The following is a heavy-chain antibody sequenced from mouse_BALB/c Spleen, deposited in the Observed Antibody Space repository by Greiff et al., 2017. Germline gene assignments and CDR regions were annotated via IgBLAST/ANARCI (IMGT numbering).Heavy chain of an antibody. CDR2: IDPYDSET. D-gene: IGHD2-4*01. V-gene: IGHV1-74*01. J-gene: IGHJ3*01. Sequence: QVQLQQPGAELVRPGASVKLSCKASGYTFTSYWLNWVKQRPEQGLEWIGRIDPYDSETHYNQKFKDKAILTVDKSSSTAYMQLSSLTSEDSAVYDCAIRGDYDGAWFAYWGQGTLVTVSA. CDR3: AIRGDYDGAWFAY. CDR1: GYTFTSYW.